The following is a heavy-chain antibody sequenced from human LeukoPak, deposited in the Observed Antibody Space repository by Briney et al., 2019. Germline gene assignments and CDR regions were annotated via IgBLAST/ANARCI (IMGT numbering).Heavy chain of an antibody. J-gene: IGHJ4*02. CDR3: AREFNNNWPFDY. D-gene: IGHD1-1*01. CDR1: GYTFTGYS. V-gene: IGHV1-2*06. Sequence: ASVKVSCKASGYTFTGYSMHWVRQAPGQGLEWMGRINPNSGGTDYAQKFQGRVTMTRDTSINTAYMELSRLSSDDTAVYYCAREFNNNWPFDYWGQGTLVTVSS. CDR2: INPNSGGT.